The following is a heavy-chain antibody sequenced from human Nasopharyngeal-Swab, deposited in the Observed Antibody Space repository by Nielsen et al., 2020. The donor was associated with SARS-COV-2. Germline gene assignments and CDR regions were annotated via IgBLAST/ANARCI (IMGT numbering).Heavy chain of an antibody. CDR1: GFTFSSSA. Sequence: GESLKISCAASGFTFSSSAMGWVRQAPGKGLEWVSIITVGSDGTYYADSVKGRFSISRDNSKSTLYLQMNSPRVEDTAVYYCAKRPRIVVAGTGYYFDYWGQGTLVTVSS. CDR2: ITVGSDGT. D-gene: IGHD6-19*01. V-gene: IGHV3-23*01. J-gene: IGHJ4*02. CDR3: AKRPRIVVAGTGYYFDY.